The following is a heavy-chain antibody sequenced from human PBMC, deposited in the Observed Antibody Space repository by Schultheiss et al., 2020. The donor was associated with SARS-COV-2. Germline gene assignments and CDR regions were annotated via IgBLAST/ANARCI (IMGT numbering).Heavy chain of an antibody. CDR2: INHSGST. Sequence: SETLSLTCAVYGGSFSGYYWSWIRQPPGKGLEWIGEINHSGSTNYNPSLKGRVTISVDTSKNQLSLRLSSVTAADTAVYYCASQKKNYYDSSGYYPAEYFQHWGQGTLVTVSS. CDR1: GGSFSGYY. J-gene: IGHJ1*01. D-gene: IGHD3-22*01. V-gene: IGHV4-34*01. CDR3: ASQKKNYYDSSGYYPAEYFQH.